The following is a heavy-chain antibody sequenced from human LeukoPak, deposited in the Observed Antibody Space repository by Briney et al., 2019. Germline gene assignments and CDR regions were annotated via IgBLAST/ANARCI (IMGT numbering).Heavy chain of an antibody. CDR3: ARRSKSSHDI. CDR2: IYSGGST. Sequence: GGSLRLSCAASGFTVSSNYMSWVRQAPGKGLEWVSVIYSGGSTYYADSVKGRFTISRDNAKNSLYLQMNSLRAEDTAVYYCARRSKSSHDIWGQGTMVTVSS. D-gene: IGHD1-1*01. V-gene: IGHV3-66*01. CDR1: GFTVSSNY. J-gene: IGHJ3*02.